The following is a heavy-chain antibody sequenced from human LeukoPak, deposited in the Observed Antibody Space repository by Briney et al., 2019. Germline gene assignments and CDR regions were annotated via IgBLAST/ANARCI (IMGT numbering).Heavy chain of an antibody. CDR2: IYYSGST. J-gene: IGHJ4*02. Sequence: PSETLSLTCTVSGGSISNSNYYWGWIRQPPGKGLEWIGSIYYSGSTYYNPSLKSRVTISVDTSKNQFSLKLSSVTAADTAVYFCERLAIVGATTGNLDYWGQGTLVTVSS. V-gene: IGHV4-39*01. D-gene: IGHD1-26*01. CDR1: GGSISNSNYY. CDR3: ERLAIVGATTGNLDY.